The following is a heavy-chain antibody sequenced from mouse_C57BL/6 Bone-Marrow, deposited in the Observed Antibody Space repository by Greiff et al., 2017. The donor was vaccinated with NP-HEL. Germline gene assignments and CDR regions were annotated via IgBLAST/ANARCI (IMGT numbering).Heavy chain of an antibody. CDR2: IYPRSGNT. CDR3: ARSDYYAMDY. V-gene: IGHV1-81*01. CDR1: GYTFTSYG. Sequence: QVHVKQSGAELARPGASVKLSCKASGYTFTSYGISWVKQRTGQGLEWIGEIYPRSGNTYYNEKFKGKATLTADKSSSTAYMELRSLTSEDSAVYFCARSDYYAMDYWGQGTSVTVSS. J-gene: IGHJ4*01.